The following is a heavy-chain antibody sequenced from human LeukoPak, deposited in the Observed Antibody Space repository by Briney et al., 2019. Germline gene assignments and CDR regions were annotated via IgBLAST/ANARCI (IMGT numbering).Heavy chain of an antibody. Sequence: PEGSLRLSCAASGFAFSSFAMGWVRQSPGKGLEWLSTINGGGNTTFYADSVKGRFTISRDNSKNTLYLHMDSLRPDDTAIYYCTKELHVAVSVADYYYFYMDVWGTGTAVTVSS. D-gene: IGHD6-19*01. CDR2: INGGGNTT. V-gene: IGHV3-23*01. CDR1: GFAFSSFA. J-gene: IGHJ6*03. CDR3: TKELHVAVSVADYYYFYMDV.